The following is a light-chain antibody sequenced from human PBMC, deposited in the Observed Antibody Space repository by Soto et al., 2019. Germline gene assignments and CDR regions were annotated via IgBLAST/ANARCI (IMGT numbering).Light chain of an antibody. CDR2: SAS. V-gene: IGKV1-27*01. CDR1: QGISNY. CDR3: QKYNSAPLT. J-gene: IGKJ4*01. Sequence: DIQMTQSPSSLSASVGDRLTITRRASQGISNYLAWYQQKPGKVPKLLMYSASTLQSGVPSRFSGSGSGTDFTLTISDLQPEDVATYYCQKYNSAPLTFGGGTKVEIK.